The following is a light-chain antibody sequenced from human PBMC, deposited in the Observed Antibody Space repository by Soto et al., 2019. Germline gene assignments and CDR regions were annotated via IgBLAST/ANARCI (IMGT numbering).Light chain of an antibody. Sequence: EKGLPQSPGTLSLSPGERATLSYRPYQSVSSSCLAWYQQKPGQAPRLLIYGASSRATGIPDRFSGSGSGTDFTLTISRLEPEDFAVYYCQQYGSSPGTFGQGTKVDSK. CDR1: QSVSSSC. CDR2: GAS. CDR3: QQYGSSPGT. J-gene: IGKJ1*01. V-gene: IGKV3-20*01.